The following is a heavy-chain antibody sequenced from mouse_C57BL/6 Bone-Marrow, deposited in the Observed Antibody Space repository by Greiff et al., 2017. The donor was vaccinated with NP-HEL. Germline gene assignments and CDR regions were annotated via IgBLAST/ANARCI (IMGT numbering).Heavy chain of an antibody. Sequence: VQLQQPGAELVKPGASVKLSCTASGYTFTSYWLHWVKQRPGRGLAWIGRIDPNRGGTKYNEKFKSKATLTVDQPSSTAYMQLSSLTSEDSAVYYCARGDYYGSSGWFAYWGQGTLVTVSA. J-gene: IGHJ3*01. D-gene: IGHD1-1*01. V-gene: IGHV1-72*01. CDR2: IDPNRGGT. CDR1: GYTFTSYW. CDR3: ARGDYYGSSGWFAY.